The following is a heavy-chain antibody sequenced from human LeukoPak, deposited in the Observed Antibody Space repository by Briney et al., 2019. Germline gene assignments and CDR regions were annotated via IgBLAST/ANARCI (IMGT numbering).Heavy chain of an antibody. V-gene: IGHV3-7*01. J-gene: IGHJ4*02. D-gene: IGHD2-15*01. CDR3: ARVRGNCGGGSCHTFDT. Sequence: GGLRRSCAASGITTRSFCMTWVRHAPGEGGEWGANIKRAGSETYSVDSVKGRFTLSRDNAENSLYLQMNNLGVADTAVYYCARVRGNCGGGSCHTFDTWGQGTLVTVSS. CDR2: IKRAGSET. CDR1: GITTRSFC.